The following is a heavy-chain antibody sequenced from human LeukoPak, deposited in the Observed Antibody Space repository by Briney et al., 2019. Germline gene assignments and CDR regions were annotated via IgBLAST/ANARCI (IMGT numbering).Heavy chain of an antibody. CDR2: INPNSGGT. CDR3: ARPLPGYCSSTSCFLYNWFDP. D-gene: IGHD2-2*01. Sequence: ASVKVSCKASGYTFTGYYMHWVRQAPGQGLEWMGWINPNSGGTNYAQKFQGRVTMTTDTSTSTAYMELRSLRSDDTAVYYCARPLPGYCSSTSCFLYNWFDPWGQGTLVTVSS. V-gene: IGHV1-2*02. J-gene: IGHJ5*02. CDR1: GYTFTGYY.